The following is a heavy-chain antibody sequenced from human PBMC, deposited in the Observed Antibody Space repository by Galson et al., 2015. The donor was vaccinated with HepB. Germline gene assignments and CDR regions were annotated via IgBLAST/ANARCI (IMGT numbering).Heavy chain of an antibody. D-gene: IGHD2-2*01. V-gene: IGHV1-18*01. J-gene: IGHJ4*02. CDR1: GYTFAYG. CDR3: ARGRTTVWSFDF. Sequence: SVKVSCKASGYTFAYGVTWVRQAPGQGLECMGWISGYNGYTTSAEKFQGRVTMTTDTSTNTAHMELRSLTSDDTAVYYCARGRTTVWSFDFWGQGTLVTVSS. CDR2: ISGYNGYT.